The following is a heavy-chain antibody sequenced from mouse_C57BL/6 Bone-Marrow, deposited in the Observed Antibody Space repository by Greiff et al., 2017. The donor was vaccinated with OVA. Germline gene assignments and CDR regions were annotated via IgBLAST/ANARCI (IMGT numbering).Heavy chain of an antibody. D-gene: IGHD1-1*01. CDR1: GYTFTDYN. CDR3: ARPVIYYYGGWYFDV. J-gene: IGHJ1*03. V-gene: IGHV1-18*01. Sequence: VQLKESGPELVKPGASVKIPCKASGYTFTDYNMDWVKQSHGKSLEWIGDINPNNGGTIYNQKFKGKATLTVDKSSSTAYMELRSLTSEDTAVYYCARPVIYYYGGWYFDVWGTGTTVTVSS. CDR2: INPNNGGT.